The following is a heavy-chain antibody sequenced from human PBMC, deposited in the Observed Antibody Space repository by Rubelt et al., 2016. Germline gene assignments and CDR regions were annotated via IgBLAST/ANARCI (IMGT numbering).Heavy chain of an antibody. CDR1: GYTFTDFA. CDR3: AGGRWSTTTAAYYLDY. V-gene: IGHV1-3*01. J-gene: IGHJ4*02. Sequence: QVQVVQSGAEVKKPGASVKVSCKASGYTFTDFAVNWVRQAPGQRREWMGWINAGNGDTRYSQRFPERVTITRKTSASTVSMELRSRGSDDTAGYYCAGGRWSTTTAAYYLDYWGQGTLITVSS. CDR2: INAGNGDT. D-gene: IGHD1-1*01.